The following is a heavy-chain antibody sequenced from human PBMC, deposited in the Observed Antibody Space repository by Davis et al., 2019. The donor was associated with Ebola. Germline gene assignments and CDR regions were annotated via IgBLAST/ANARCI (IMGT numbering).Heavy chain of an antibody. CDR3: ARDGTSVNNYDILTGYYYYYGMDV. D-gene: IGHD3-9*01. V-gene: IGHV3-21*04. J-gene: IGHJ6*02. Sequence: GGSLRLSCAASGFTFSSYTMTWVRQAPGKGLEWISSISYSGGHIYYADSMEGRFTISRDNAKNSVFLDMNNLRSDDTAVYYCARDGTSVNNYDILTGYYYYYGMDVWGQGTTVTVSS. CDR1: GFTFSSYT. CDR2: ISYSGGHI.